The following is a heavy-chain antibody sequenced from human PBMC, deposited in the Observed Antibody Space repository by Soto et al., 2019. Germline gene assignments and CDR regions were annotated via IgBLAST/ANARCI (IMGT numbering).Heavy chain of an antibody. Sequence: GGSLRLSCVVSGFTIPDYGVTWVRQPPGKGLEWVSGFTGRRTYYADSVRGRFSISRDNSKNTVDLQINSLRAEDTAVYYCAKVANVGVVVEYFDHWGQGSLVTVSS. CDR3: AKVANVGVVVEYFDH. CDR2: FTGRRT. J-gene: IGHJ4*02. V-gene: IGHV3-23*01. D-gene: IGHD3-3*01. CDR1: GFTIPDYG.